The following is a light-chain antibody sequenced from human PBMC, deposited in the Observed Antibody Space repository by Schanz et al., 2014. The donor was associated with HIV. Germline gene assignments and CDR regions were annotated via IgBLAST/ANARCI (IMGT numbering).Light chain of an antibody. V-gene: IGKV3-20*01. CDR1: QSVSSN. J-gene: IGKJ2*01. CDR3: QQYGSSPRT. CDR2: GAS. Sequence: EVVMTQSPATLSVSPGERATLSCRASQSVSSNLAWYQQKPGQAPRLLIYGASTRATGIPARFSGSGSGTDFTLTISRLEPDDFAVYYCQQYGSSPRTFGQGTKLEIK.